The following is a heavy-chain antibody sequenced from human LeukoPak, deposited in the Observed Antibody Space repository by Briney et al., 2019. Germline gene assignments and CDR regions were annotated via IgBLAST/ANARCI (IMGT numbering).Heavy chain of an antibody. V-gene: IGHV4-38-2*02. D-gene: IGHD3-9*01. Sequence: PSETLSLTCTVSAYSISSGYYWGWIRQPPGKGLEWIGSLSHSGSTFYNPSLKSRVTISVDTSKNQFSLKLSSVTAADTAVYYCAAFPGILTGFDYWGQGTLVTVSS. CDR2: LSHSGST. CDR1: AYSISSGYY. CDR3: AAFPGILTGFDY. J-gene: IGHJ4*02.